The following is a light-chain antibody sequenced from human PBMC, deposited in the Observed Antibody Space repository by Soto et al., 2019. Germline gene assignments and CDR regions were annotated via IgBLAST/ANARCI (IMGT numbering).Light chain of an antibody. V-gene: IGKV3-11*01. CDR1: QSVSTY. Sequence: EIVLTQSPATLSLSPGERAILSCRASQSVSTYLAWYQQKPGQAPRLLIFDASNRATGIPARFSGSGSGTDFTLTISSLEPEDFAVYYCQEYKNWPSITFGQGTRLE. CDR2: DAS. CDR3: QEYKNWPSIT. J-gene: IGKJ5*01.